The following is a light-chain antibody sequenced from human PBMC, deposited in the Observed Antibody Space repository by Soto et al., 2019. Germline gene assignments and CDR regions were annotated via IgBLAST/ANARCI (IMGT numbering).Light chain of an antibody. CDR2: DAS. J-gene: IGKJ1*01. V-gene: IGKV1-5*01. CDR3: QQYNTYSTWT. Sequence: DLQMTQSPSTLSASVGDRVTLTCRASQSVSGWLAWYQQRPGKAPKLLIYDASTLTSGVPSRFSGSGSGTEFTLTISSLQPDDFATYYCQQYNTYSTWTFGQGTKVDIK. CDR1: QSVSGW.